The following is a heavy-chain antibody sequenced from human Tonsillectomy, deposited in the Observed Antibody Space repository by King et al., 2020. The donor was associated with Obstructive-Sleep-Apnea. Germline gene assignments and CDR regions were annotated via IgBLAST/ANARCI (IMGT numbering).Heavy chain of an antibody. D-gene: IGHD5-18*01. V-gene: IGHV3-23*04. J-gene: IGHJ3*02. Sequence: DVQLVESGGGLVQPGGSLRLSCAASGFTFKIYGMTWVRPAPGKGLEWVSTSASGGSTSFADSVKGRFTISRDNSKNTVSLQMNSLRAEDTAVYYCTKDLLTGYSTGPNAFDMWGQGTMVTVSS. CDR1: GFTFKIYG. CDR3: TKDLLTGYSTGPNAFDM. CDR2: TSASGGST.